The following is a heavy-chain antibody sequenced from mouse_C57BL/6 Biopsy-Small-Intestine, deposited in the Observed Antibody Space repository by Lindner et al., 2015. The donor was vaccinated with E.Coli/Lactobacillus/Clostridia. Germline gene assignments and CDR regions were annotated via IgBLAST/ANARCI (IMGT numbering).Heavy chain of an antibody. CDR1: GYSFTGYY. CDR3: ARSDDGSFAY. D-gene: IGHD2-3*01. V-gene: IGHV1-42*01. Sequence: LRGSGPELVKPGASVKISCKASGYSFTGYYMNWVKQSPEKSLELIGEINPSTGGTTYIQKFKAKATLTVDKSSSTAYMQLKSLTSEDSAVYYCARSDDGSFAYWGQGTLVTVSA. J-gene: IGHJ3*01. CDR2: INPSTGGT.